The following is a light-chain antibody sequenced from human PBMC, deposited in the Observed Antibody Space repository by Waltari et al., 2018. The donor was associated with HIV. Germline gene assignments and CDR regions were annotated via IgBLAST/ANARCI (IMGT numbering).Light chain of an antibody. V-gene: IGLV1-44*01. CDR2: SNI. CDR1: SSNSGSHT. CDR3: AAWDDSLNGLWV. J-gene: IGLJ3*02. Sequence: QSVLTQPPSAPGTPGQRASTSCSGSSSNSGSHTLNWSQQLPRTAPKLLIYSNIQRPSGVPDRFSGSKSGTSASLAISGLQSDDEADYYCAAWDDSLNGLWVFGGGTKLTVL.